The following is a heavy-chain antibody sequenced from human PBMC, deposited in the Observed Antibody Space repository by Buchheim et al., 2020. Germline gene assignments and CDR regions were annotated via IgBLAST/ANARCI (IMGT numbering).Heavy chain of an antibody. V-gene: IGHV3-33*01. CDR1: GFSFTGYG. Sequence: QVQLVESGGGVVQPGGSLRLSCAASGFSFTGYGMHWVRQAPGKGLEWVAIVWYDGSKNYYADSVNGRFTISRDNSQNTLYLQMNSLRAEDTAVYYCARHNCAVDCCHDYWGQGTL. J-gene: IGHJ4*02. CDR2: VWYDGSKN. D-gene: IGHD2-21*02. CDR3: ARHNCAVDCCHDY.